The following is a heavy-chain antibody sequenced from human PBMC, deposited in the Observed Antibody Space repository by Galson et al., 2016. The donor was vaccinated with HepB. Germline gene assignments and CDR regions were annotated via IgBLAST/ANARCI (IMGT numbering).Heavy chain of an antibody. CDR1: GDSISSGGYY. CDR3: ARTPMVVVPAATSLKYYYYGMDA. V-gene: IGHV4-39*01. D-gene: IGHD2-2*01. Sequence: SETLSLTCTVSGDSISSGGYYWGWIRQPPGKGLEWIGTIYHSGSTSYNPSLKSRVTISVDTTKNQFSLKLSSVTAADTAVYYCARTPMVVVPAATSLKYYYYGMDAWGQGTTVTVSS. J-gene: IGHJ6*02. CDR2: IYHSGST.